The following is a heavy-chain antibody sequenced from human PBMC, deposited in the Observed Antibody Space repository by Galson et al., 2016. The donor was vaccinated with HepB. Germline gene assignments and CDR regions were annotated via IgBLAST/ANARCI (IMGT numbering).Heavy chain of an antibody. Sequence: SLRLSCAASGFTFSSDVMSWVRQAPGKGLEWVSDISPSGGVAYYADSVEGRFTTSRDNSRNTLYLEMDRLRVEDTALYYCVKVRGSGRPFYFQYWGQGTRVTVSS. CDR2: ISPSGGVA. D-gene: IGHD3-10*01. CDR3: VKVRGSGRPFYFQY. J-gene: IGHJ4*02. V-gene: IGHV3-23*01. CDR1: GFTFSSDV.